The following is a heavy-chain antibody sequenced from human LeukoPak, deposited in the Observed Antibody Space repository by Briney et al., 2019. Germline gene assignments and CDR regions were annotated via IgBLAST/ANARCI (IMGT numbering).Heavy chain of an antibody. CDR3: AREYYDSSGRKHAFDV. J-gene: IGHJ3*01. CDR1: GYTFTGYY. V-gene: IGHV1-2*02. Sequence: ASVKVSCKASGYTFTGYYMHWVRQAPGQGLEWMGWINPNSGGTNYAQKFQGRVTMTRDTSISTAYMELSRLRSDDTAVYYCAREYYDSSGRKHAFDVWGQGTMVTVSS. D-gene: IGHD3-22*01. CDR2: INPNSGGT.